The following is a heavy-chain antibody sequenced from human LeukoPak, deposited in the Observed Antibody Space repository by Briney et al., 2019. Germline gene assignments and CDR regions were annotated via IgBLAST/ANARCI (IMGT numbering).Heavy chain of an antibody. J-gene: IGHJ6*02. D-gene: IGHD3-10*01. CDR2: IYYSGST. V-gene: IGHV4-59*08. CDR3: ARHPRSGWDYYYGMDV. Sequence: SETLSLTCTVSGGSISSYYWSWIRQPPGKGLEWIGYIYYSGSTNYNPSLKSRVTISVDTSKNQFSLKLSSVTAADTAMCYCARHPRSGWDYYYGMDVWGQGTTVTVSS. CDR1: GGSISSYY.